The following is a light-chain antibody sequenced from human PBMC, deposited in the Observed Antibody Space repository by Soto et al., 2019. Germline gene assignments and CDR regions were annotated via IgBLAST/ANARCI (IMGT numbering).Light chain of an antibody. J-gene: IGLJ2*01. CDR2: DVS. Sequence: QSVLTQPASVSGSPGQSITISCTGTSSDVGGYDYVSWYQQHPGKAPKLMIYDVSNRPSGVSNRFSGSKSANTASLTISGLQADDEADYYCSSYTSTNTGVFGGGTKLTVL. CDR3: SSYTSTNTGV. CDR1: SSDVGGYDY. V-gene: IGLV2-14*01.